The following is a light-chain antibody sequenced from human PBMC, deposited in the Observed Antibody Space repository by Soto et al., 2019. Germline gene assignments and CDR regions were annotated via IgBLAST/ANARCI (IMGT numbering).Light chain of an antibody. CDR2: EVS. Sequence: QSVLTQPASVSGSPGQSITISCTGTSSDVGSYNLVSWYQQHPGKAPKLMIYEVSKRPSGVSNRFSGSNSGNTASLTISGLHAEDEADYYCCSYAGSSTLVVFGGGTKLTVL. J-gene: IGLJ2*01. CDR1: SSDVGSYNL. V-gene: IGLV2-23*02. CDR3: CSYAGSSTLVV.